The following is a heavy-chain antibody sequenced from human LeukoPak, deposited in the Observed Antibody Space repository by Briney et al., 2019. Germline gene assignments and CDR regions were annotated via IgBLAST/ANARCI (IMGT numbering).Heavy chain of an antibody. D-gene: IGHD1/OR15-1a*01. CDR1: GFTFSSYS. J-gene: IGHJ4*02. Sequence: GGSLRLSCAASGFTFSSYSMNWVRQAPGKGLGWVSSISMRSSYIYYADSVKGRFTISRDNAKNSLYLQMNSLRAEDTAVYYCAREKNNFLRREELDYWGEGTLVTVSS. CDR2: ISMRSSYI. CDR3: AREKNNFLRREELDY. V-gene: IGHV3-21*01.